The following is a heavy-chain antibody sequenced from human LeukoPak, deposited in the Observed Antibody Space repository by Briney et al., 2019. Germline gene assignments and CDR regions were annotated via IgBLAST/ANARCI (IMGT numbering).Heavy chain of an antibody. J-gene: IGHJ4*02. CDR2: IYYSGST. D-gene: IGHD6-19*01. Sequence: PSETPSLTCTVSGGSISISSYYWGWIRQPPGKGLEWIGSIYYSGSTYYNPSLKSRVTISVATSKNQFSLKLSSVTAADTAVYYCALGPYSSGWYDYWGQGTLVTVSS. CDR1: GGSISISSYY. CDR3: ALGPYSSGWYDY. V-gene: IGHV4-39*07.